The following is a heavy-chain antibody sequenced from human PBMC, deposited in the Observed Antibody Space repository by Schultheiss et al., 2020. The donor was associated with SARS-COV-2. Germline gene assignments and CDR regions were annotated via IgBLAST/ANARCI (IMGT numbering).Heavy chain of an antibody. CDR1: GFTFSSYG. CDR2: IWYDGSNK. D-gene: IGHD3-22*01. V-gene: IGHV3-33*01. J-gene: IGHJ4*02. Sequence: GGSLRLSCAASGFTFSSYGMHWVRQAPGKGLEWVAVIWYDGSNKYYADSVKGRFTISRDNSKNTLYLQMNSLRAEDTAVYYCARDLDNYYDSSGYYIGYWGQGTLVTVSS. CDR3: ARDLDNYYDSSGYYIGY.